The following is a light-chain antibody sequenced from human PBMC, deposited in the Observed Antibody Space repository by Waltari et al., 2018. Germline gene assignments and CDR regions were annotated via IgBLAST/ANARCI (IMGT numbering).Light chain of an antibody. J-gene: IGLJ1*01. CDR2: EAN. V-gene: IGLV2-23*01. CDR3: CSYAGGTAYV. CDR1: SRDIGTYNF. Sequence: SALTQPASVSGSRGQSIPISCTGTSRDIGTYNFVSWYQEYPGKAPKLIIYEANKRPSGVSDRFSASKSGNTASLTISGLQADDEADYSCCSYAGGTAYVFGTGTRVTVL.